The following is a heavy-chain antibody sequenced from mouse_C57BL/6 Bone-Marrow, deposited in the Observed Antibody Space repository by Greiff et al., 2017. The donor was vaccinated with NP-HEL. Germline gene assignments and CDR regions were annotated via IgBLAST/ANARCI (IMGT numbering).Heavy chain of an antibody. J-gene: IGHJ4*01. Sequence: QVQLQQPEAELVKPGASVKLSCKASGYTFTSYWMHWVKQRPGQGLEWIGMIHPNSGSTNYNEKFKSKATLTVDKSSSTAYMQLSSLTSEDSAVYYCARSLITTVVGDAMDYWGQGTSVTVSS. CDR2: IHPNSGST. D-gene: IGHD1-1*01. CDR1: GYTFTSYW. V-gene: IGHV1-64*01. CDR3: ARSLITTVVGDAMDY.